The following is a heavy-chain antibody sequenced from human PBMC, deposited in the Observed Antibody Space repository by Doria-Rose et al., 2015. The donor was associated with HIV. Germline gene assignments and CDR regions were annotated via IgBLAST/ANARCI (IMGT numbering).Heavy chain of an antibody. V-gene: IGHV2-26*01. CDR2: IFSDDER. CDR3: ARIKSSRWYHKYYFDF. CDR1: GVSLSSPGMD. D-gene: IGHD6-13*01. J-gene: IGHJ4*02. Sequence: SGPVLVKPTETLTLTCTVSGVSLSSPGMDVSWIRQPPGKALEWLANIFSDDERYYKTSLKGRLTISRGTSKSQVVLTMTDMDPVDTATYYCARIKSSRWYHKYYFDFWGQGTLVIVSA.